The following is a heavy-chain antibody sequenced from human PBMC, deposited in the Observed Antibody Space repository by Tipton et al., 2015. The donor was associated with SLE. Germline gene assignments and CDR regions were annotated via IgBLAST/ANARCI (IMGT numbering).Heavy chain of an antibody. CDR3: AGGRGSGWFHS. J-gene: IGHJ3*01. CDR1: VGSFSGYY. CDR2: INHSGRT. D-gene: IGHD6-19*01. Sequence: TLSLTCAVYVGSFSGYYWSWIRQPPGKGLEWIGEINHSGRTNYNPPLKSRVTISVDTPKNQFSLKLSSVTAADTAVYYCAGGRGSGWFHSWGQGTMVTVSS. V-gene: IGHV4-34*01.